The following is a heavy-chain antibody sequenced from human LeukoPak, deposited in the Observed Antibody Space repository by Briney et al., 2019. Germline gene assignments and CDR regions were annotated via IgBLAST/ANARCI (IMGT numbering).Heavy chain of an antibody. Sequence: GGSLRLSCTASGFTFGDYAMSWVRQAPGKGLEWVGFIRSKAYGGTTEYAASVKGRFTISRYDSKSIAYLQMNSLKTEDTAVYYCTRDRHTIFGVVYFGYWGQGTLVTVSS. J-gene: IGHJ4*02. CDR3: TRDRHTIFGVVYFGY. V-gene: IGHV3-49*04. CDR1: GFTFGDYA. CDR2: IRSKAYGGTT. D-gene: IGHD3-3*01.